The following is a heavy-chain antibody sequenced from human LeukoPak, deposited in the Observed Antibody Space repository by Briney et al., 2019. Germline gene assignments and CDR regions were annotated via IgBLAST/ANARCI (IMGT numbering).Heavy chain of an antibody. Sequence: PGGSLRLSCAASGFILSDYNMNWVRQAPGKGLEWVSFIDISGTYITYADSLKGRFTISRDNAKNSLYLQMNSLRAEDTAVYYCARDLSATARAYDYWGHGTLVTVSS. CDR2: IDISGTYI. CDR1: GFILSDYN. CDR3: ARDLSATARAYDY. J-gene: IGHJ4*01. D-gene: IGHD1-26*01. V-gene: IGHV3-21*01.